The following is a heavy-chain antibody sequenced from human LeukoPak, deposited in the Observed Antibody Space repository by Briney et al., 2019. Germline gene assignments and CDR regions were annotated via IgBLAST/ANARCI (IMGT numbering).Heavy chain of an antibody. J-gene: IGHJ5*02. D-gene: IGHD2-2*01. V-gene: IGHV4-30-4*01. CDR1: GGSISSGDYY. CDR3: ARGSRQNWFDP. Sequence: SQTLSLTCTVSGGSISSGDYYWGWIRQPPGKGLEWIGYIYYSGSTYYNPSLKSRVTISVDTSKNQFSLKLSSVTAADTAVYYCARGSRQNWFDPWGQGTLVTASS. CDR2: IYYSGST.